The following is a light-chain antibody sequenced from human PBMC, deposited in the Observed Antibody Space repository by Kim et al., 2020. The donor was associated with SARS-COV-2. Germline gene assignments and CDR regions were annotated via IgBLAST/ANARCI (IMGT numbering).Light chain of an antibody. J-gene: IGKJ4*01. CDR3: QQRSNWPPIT. Sequence: SPGERATLSCRASQSVSSYLAWYQQKPGQPPRLLIYDASNRASGIPARFSGSGSGTDFTLTISSLEPEDFAVYYWQQRSNWPPITFGGATKVDI. CDR1: QSVSSY. V-gene: IGKV3-11*01. CDR2: DAS.